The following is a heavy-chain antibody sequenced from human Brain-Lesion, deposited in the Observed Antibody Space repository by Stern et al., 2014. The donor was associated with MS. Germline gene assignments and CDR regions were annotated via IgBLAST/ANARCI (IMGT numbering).Heavy chain of an antibody. J-gene: IGHJ5*02. Sequence: QVQLVQSGPGLVKPSQTLSLTCTVSGGSISSSGYYWSWIRQPADKGLEWIGRLHDSGSTYYNPSLKSRVTISMDTAKTQFSLKLPSVTAADTAVYYCATTRWDLFTWNWFDPWGQGTLVTVSS. CDR3: ATTRWDLFTWNWFDP. D-gene: IGHD1-26*01. CDR2: LHDSGST. V-gene: IGHV4-61*02. CDR1: GGSISSSGYY.